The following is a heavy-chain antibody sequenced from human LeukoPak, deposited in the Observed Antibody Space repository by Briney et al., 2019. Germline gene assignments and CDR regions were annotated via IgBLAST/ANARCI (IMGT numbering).Heavy chain of an antibody. D-gene: IGHD2-2*01. CDR2: ISSSSYI. CDR3: ARGIVVVPAAIDLPYYFDY. Sequence: GGSLRLSCAASGFTFSSYSMNWVRQAPGKGLEWVSSISSSSYIYYADSVKGRFTISRDNAKNSLYLQMNSLRAEDTAVYYCARGIVVVPAAIDLPYYFDYWGQGTLVTISS. V-gene: IGHV3-21*01. CDR1: GFTFSSYS. J-gene: IGHJ4*02.